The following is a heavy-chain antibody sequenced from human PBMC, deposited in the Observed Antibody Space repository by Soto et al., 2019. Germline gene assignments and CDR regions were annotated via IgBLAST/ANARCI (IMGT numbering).Heavy chain of an antibody. CDR3: ARAGAAPYYYYGLDV. D-gene: IGHD3-10*01. Sequence: ASVKVSCKTSGFTFTAYDIYWVRQAPGQGLEWMGWIRAYNGDTNYAQKFQTRVTMTTDKSTDTAYMDLRSLTSDDTAIYYCARAGAAPYYYYGLDVWGQGTTVTVSS. J-gene: IGHJ6*02. CDR2: IRAYNGDT. CDR1: GFTFTAYD. V-gene: IGHV1-18*01.